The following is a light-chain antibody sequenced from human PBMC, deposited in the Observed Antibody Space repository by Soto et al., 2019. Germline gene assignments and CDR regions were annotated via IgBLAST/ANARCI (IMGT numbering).Light chain of an antibody. CDR1: QSVSTN. J-gene: IGKJ3*01. V-gene: IGKV3-15*01. Sequence: EIVMTQSPAALSVSPGERATLSCRASQSVSTNLAWYQQKPGQAPRLLIYGASARATGIPARFSGSGSGTEFTLTISSLQSEAFAVYYCQQYNNWPPRATFGPGTKVDI. CDR2: GAS. CDR3: QQYNNWPPRAT.